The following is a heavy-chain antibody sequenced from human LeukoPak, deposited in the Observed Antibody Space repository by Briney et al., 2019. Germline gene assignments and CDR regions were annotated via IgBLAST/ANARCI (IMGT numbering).Heavy chain of an antibody. CDR3: ARGPDSSGWYPLGCYYYYRDV. J-gene: IGHJ6*03. Sequence: ASVKVSCKASGYTFTSYGISWVRQAPGQGLEWMGWISAYNGNTNYAQKLQGRVTMTTDTSTSTAYMELRSLRSDDTAVYYCARGPDSSGWYPLGCYYYYRDVWGKGTTVTVSS. CDR2: ISAYNGNT. D-gene: IGHD6-19*01. V-gene: IGHV1-18*01. CDR1: GYTFTSYG.